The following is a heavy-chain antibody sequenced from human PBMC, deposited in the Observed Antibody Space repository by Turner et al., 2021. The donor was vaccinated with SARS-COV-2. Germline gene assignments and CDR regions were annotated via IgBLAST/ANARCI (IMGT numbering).Heavy chain of an antibody. CDR1: GFTFNSYN. CDR3: ARSRLDFWSDYYMGAFDY. D-gene: IGHD3-3*01. Sequence: EVQLVDSWGGLVMPGPSLRFSCSASGFTFNSYNMNWVRQAPGKGLEWGSCISSSSSYIYYADSVKGRFTISRDNAKNSLYLKMNSLRAEDTAVYYCARSRLDFWSDYYMGAFDYWGQGTLVTVSS. CDR2: ISSSSSYI. J-gene: IGHJ4*02. V-gene: IGHV3-21*01.